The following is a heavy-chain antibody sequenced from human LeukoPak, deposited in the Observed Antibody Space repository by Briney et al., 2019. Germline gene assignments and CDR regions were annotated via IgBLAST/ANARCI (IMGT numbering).Heavy chain of an antibody. V-gene: IGHV1-46*01. CDR3: ARDDLGGYCSSTSCHDGVFFDY. J-gene: IGHJ4*02. CDR1: GYTFTSYY. Sequence: ASVKVSCKASGYTFTSYYMHWVRQAPGQGLEWMGIINPSGGSTSYAQKFQGRVTMTRDMSTSTVCMELSSLRSEDTAVYYCARDDLGGYCSSTSCHDGVFFDYWGQGTLVTVSS. CDR2: INPSGGST. D-gene: IGHD2-2*01.